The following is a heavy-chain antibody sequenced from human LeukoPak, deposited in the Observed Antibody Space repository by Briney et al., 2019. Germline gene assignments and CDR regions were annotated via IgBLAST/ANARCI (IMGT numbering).Heavy chain of an antibody. J-gene: IGHJ3*02. CDR2: ISYDGSNK. CDR3: ARGTYIVATNYAFDI. CDR1: GFTFSSYA. D-gene: IGHD5-12*01. V-gene: IGHV3-30*04. Sequence: GRSLRLSCAASGFTFSSYAMHWVRQAPGKGLEWVAVISYDGSNKYYADSVKGRFTISRDNSNNTLYLQMNSLRAEDTAVYYCARGTYIVATNYAFDIWGQGTMVTVSS.